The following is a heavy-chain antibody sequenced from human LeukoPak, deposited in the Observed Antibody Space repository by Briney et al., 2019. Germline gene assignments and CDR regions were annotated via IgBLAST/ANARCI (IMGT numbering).Heavy chain of an antibody. Sequence: GGSLRLSCAASGFTFSSYSMNWVRQAPGKGLEWVSGISWNSGSIGYADSVKGRFTISRDNAKNSLYLQMNSLRAEDTALYYCAKDMGDILTGYDSNGALDYWGQGTLVTVSS. D-gene: IGHD3-9*01. V-gene: IGHV3-9*01. CDR2: ISWNSGSI. CDR3: AKDMGDILTGYDSNGALDY. J-gene: IGHJ4*02. CDR1: GFTFSSYS.